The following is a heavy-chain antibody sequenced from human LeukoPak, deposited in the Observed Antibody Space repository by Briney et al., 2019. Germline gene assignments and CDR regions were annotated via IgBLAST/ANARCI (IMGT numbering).Heavy chain of an antibody. CDR2: ISYDGSNK. J-gene: IGHJ3*02. Sequence: GGSLRLSCAASGFTFSSYGMHWVRQAPGKGLEWVAVISYDGSNKFYADSVKGRFTISRDNSKDTLYLQMNSLRAEDTAVYYCARQYDSSGYSAFDIWGQGTMVTVSS. D-gene: IGHD3-22*01. V-gene: IGHV3-30*03. CDR3: ARQYDSSGYSAFDI. CDR1: GFTFSSYG.